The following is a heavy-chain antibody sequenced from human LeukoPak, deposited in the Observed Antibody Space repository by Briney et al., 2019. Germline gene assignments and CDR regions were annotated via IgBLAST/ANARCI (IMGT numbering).Heavy chain of an antibody. D-gene: IGHD3-10*01. Sequence: SETLSLTCTVFDDSITIYYWTWIRQPPGKGLEWIGSIYHSGSTYYNPSLKSRVTISVDTSKNQFPLKLSSVTAADTAVYYCAKYYYGSGSMDVWGKGTTVTVSS. CDR3: AKYYYGSGSMDV. CDR2: IYHSGST. CDR1: DDSITIYY. J-gene: IGHJ6*04. V-gene: IGHV4-38-2*02.